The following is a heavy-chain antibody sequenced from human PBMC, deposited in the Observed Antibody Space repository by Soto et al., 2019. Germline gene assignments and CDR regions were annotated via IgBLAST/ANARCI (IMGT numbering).Heavy chain of an antibody. CDR1: GFSFSEYE. J-gene: IGHJ4*02. CDR3: ARAAWSDEGWDH. Sequence: EVQLAESGGGLIQPGGSLRLSCAASGFSFSEYEMNWVRQAPGQGLEWVSYINQFGKIIYYADSVKGRFTISRDDAKNLLYLHMNSLRVEDTALYYCARAAWSDEGWDHWGQGTLVTVSS. D-gene: IGHD1-1*01. V-gene: IGHV3-48*03. CDR2: INQFGKII.